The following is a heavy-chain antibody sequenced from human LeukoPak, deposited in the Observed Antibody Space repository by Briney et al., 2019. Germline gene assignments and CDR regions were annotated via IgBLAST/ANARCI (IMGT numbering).Heavy chain of an antibody. CDR3: ARHLAVAGLGYYYYMDV. CDR2: INHSGST. CDR1: SGSFSGYY. J-gene: IGHJ6*03. Sequence: SETLSLTCAVYSGSFSGYYWSWIRQPPGKGLEWIGEINHSGSTNYNPSLKSRVTISVDTSKNQFSLKLSSVTAADTAVYYCARHLAVAGLGYYYYMDVWGKGTTVTISS. D-gene: IGHD6-19*01. V-gene: IGHV4-34*01.